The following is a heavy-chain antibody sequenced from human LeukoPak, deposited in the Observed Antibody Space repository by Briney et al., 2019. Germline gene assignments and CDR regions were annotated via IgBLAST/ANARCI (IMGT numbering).Heavy chain of an antibody. D-gene: IGHD3-16*01. CDR1: GFTFSSYS. CDR3: ARVWGYYDYVWGSYGY. V-gene: IGHV3-48*02. CDR2: ISSSSSTI. J-gene: IGHJ4*02. Sequence: GGSLRLSCAASGFTFSSYSMNWVRQAPGKGLEWVSYISSSSSTIYYADSVKGRFTISRDNAKNSLYLQMNSLRDEDTAVYCCARVWGYYDYVWGSYGYWGQGTLVTVSS.